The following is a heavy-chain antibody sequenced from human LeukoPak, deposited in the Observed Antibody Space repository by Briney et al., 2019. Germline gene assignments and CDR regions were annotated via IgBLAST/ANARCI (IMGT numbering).Heavy chain of an antibody. CDR1: GGSFSGYY. CDR3: ARGIGSSDPYYYYYGMDV. Sequence: SETLSLTCAVYGGSFSGYYWSWIRQPPGKGLEWIWDINHSGSTNYNPSLKSRVTISVDTSKNQFSLKLSSVTAADTAVYYCARGIGSSDPYYYYYGMDVWGQGTTVTVSS. V-gene: IGHV4-34*01. CDR2: INHSGST. J-gene: IGHJ6*02. D-gene: IGHD6-6*01.